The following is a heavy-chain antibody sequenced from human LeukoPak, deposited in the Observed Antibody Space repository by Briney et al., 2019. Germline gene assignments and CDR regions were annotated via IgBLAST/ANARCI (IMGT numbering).Heavy chain of an antibody. J-gene: IGHJ6*02. V-gene: IGHV4-59*01. D-gene: IGHD1-26*01. CDR1: GGSISSYY. CDR2: IYYSGST. CDR3: ARGLGGATTPYYYYYGMDV. Sequence: SETLSLTCTVSGGSISSYYWSWLRQPPGKGLEWIGYIYYSGSTNYNPSLKSRVTISVDTSKNQFSLKLSSVTAADTAVYYCARGLGGATTPYYYYYGMDVWGQGTTVTVSS.